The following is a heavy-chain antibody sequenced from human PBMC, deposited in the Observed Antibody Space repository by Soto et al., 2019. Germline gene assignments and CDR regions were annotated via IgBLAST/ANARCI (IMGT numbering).Heavy chain of an antibody. CDR3: AKDPLPKIYYFDY. J-gene: IGHJ4*02. Sequence: GGSLRLSCAASGFTLSSYAMSWVRQAPGKGLEWVSAISGSGGSTYYADSVKGRFTISRDDSKNTLYLQMNSLRAEDTAVYYCAKDPLPKIYYFDYWGQGTLVTVSS. CDR1: GFTLSSYA. V-gene: IGHV3-23*01. CDR2: ISGSGGST.